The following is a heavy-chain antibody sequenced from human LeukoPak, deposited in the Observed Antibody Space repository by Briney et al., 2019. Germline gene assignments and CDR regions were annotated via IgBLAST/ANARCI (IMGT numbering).Heavy chain of an antibody. D-gene: IGHD3-16*02. CDR1: GGTFSRYS. V-gene: IGHV1-69*01. CDR2: FIPIFATG. Sequence: GSSVKVSCKASGGTFSRYSISWVRQAPGKGLEWMGGFIPIFATGNYAQKFQGRVTITADESTSTAYMELSSLRSEDTAVYYCTRELNPYDYIWGGYRYLGYYWGQGTLVTVSS. CDR3: TRELNPYDYIWGGYRYLGYY. J-gene: IGHJ4*02.